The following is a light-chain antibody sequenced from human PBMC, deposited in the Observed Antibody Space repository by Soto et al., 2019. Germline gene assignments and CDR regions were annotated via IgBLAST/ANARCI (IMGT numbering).Light chain of an antibody. CDR1: TIVVGGYDL. V-gene: IGLV2-23*01. J-gene: IGLJ3*02. Sequence: QSALTQPASVSGSPGKSTPIPATGTTIVVGGYDLVPWYQQHPGKAPKLIIYEGSKRPSGISNRFSGSKSGNTASLIISGLQGDDEGDYYCCAYVSSNTLLFGGGTKLTVL. CDR2: EGS. CDR3: CAYVSSNTLL.